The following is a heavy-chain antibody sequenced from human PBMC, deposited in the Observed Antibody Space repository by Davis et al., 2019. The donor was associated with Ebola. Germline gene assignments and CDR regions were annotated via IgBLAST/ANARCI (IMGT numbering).Heavy chain of an antibody. D-gene: IGHD6-13*01. J-gene: IGHJ4*02. CDR1: GFTFSDYY. Sequence: PGGSLRLSCAASGFTFSDYYMSWIRQAPGKGLEWVSYISSSGSTIYYADSVKGRFTISRDNAKNSLYLQMNSLRAEDTAVYYCAKLAESSQLVRTVDYWGQGTLVTVSS. CDR3: AKLAESSQLVRTVDY. CDR2: ISSSGSTI. V-gene: IGHV3-11*01.